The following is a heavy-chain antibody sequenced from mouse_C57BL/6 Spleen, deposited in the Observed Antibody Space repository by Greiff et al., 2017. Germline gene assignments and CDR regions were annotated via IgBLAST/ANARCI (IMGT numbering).Heavy chain of an antibody. V-gene: IGHV1-69*01. CDR2: IDPSDSYT. CDR1: GYTFTSYW. CDR3: ARGRSWFAY. Sequence: QVQLQQPGAELVMPGASVKLSCKASGYTFTSYWMHWVKQRPGQGLEWIGEIDPSDSYTNYNQKFKGKSTLTVDKSSSTAYMQLSSLTYEDSAVYYCARGRSWFAYWRQGTLVTVSA. J-gene: IGHJ3*01.